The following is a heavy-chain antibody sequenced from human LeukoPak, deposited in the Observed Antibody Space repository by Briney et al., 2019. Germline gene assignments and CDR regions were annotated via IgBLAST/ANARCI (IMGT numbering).Heavy chain of an antibody. CDR2: IYSSGTT. Sequence: SETLSLTCTVSGGSISNYYWSWIRQPAGKGLEWIGRIYSSGTTNYNPSLNSRVTMSVDTSKNQFSLKLSSVTAADTAVYYCARDSQQRSSTYYDLWGQGTLSPSPQ. D-gene: IGHD6-13*01. J-gene: IGHJ5*02. CDR1: GGSISNYY. V-gene: IGHV4-4*07. CDR3: ARDSQQRSSTYYDL.